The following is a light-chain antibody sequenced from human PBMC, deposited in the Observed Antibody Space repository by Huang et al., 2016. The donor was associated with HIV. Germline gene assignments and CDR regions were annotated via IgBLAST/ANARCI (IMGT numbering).Light chain of an antibody. J-gene: IGKJ4*01. CDR2: AAA. CDR3: QQFRNSLT. CDR1: QSRSSSY. Sequence: EIVLTQSPGTLSLSPGERATLSCRASQSRSSSYLAWYQQRPGQAPRLLIYAAASRGPGVPDRFSGSGSGTVFTLTISRLEPEDFTVYYCQQFRNSLTFGGGTKVEI. V-gene: IGKV3-20*01.